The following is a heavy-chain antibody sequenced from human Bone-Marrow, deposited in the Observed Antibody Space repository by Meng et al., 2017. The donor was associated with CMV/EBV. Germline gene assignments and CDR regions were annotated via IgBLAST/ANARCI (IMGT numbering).Heavy chain of an antibody. CDR1: GFTFSSYG. V-gene: IGHV3-30*19. D-gene: IGHD6-19*01. Sequence: GEYLKISCAASGFTFSSYGMHWVRQAPGKGLEWVAVISYDGSNKYYADSVKGRFTISRDNSKNTLYLQMNSLRAEDTAVYYCARGYLAAGIDYYYGMDVWGQGTTVTVSS. CDR2: ISYDGSNK. J-gene: IGHJ6*02. CDR3: ARGYLAAGIDYYYGMDV.